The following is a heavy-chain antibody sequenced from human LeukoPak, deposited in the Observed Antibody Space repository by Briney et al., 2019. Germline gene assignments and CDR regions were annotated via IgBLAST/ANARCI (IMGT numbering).Heavy chain of an antibody. CDR3: ARVGSTMVRGVIITTDYGMDV. CDR2: IYYSGST. V-gene: IGHV4-30-4*08. J-gene: IGHJ6*02. Sequence: PSETLSLTCTVSGGSISSGDYYWSWIRQPPGKGLEWIGYIYYSGSTYYNPSLKSRVTISVDTSKNQFSLKLSSVTAADTAVYYCARVGSTMVRGVIITTDYGMDVWGQGTTVTVSS. D-gene: IGHD3-10*01. CDR1: GGSISSGDYY.